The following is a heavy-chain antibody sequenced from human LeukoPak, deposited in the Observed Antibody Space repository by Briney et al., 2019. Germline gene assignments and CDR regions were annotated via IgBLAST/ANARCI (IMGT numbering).Heavy chain of an antibody. V-gene: IGHV3-30-3*01. CDR3: ARDSYGMDV. J-gene: IGHJ6*02. Sequence: GRSLRLSCEASGLTFSTYTLHWVRQAPGKGLDWVAVISSDGYNQYYADSVKGRFTISRDNFKDTLYLQMNSLRAEDTAVYYCARDSYGMDVWGQGTTVTVSS. CDR2: ISSDGYNQ. CDR1: GLTFSTYT.